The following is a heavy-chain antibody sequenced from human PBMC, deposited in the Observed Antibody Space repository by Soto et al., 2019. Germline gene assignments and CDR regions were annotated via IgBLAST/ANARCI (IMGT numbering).Heavy chain of an antibody. CDR3: ARGGKLVAYYFDY. D-gene: IGHD6-13*01. CDR2: IIPIFGTA. Sequence: SVKVSCKASGGTFSSYAISWVRQAPGQGLEWMGGIIPIFGTANYAQKFQGRVTITADESTSTAYMELSSLRSEDTAVYYCARGGKLVAYYFDYWGQGTLVTVSS. V-gene: IGHV1-69*13. J-gene: IGHJ4*02. CDR1: GGTFSSYA.